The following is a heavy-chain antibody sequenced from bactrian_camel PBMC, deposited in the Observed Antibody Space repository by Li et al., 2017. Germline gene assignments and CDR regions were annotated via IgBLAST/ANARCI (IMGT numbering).Heavy chain of an antibody. CDR2: IATGSGNT. CDR1: EYDVTINC. D-gene: IGHD2*01. V-gene: IGHV3S54*01. Sequence: HVQLVESGGGSVQAGGSLRLSCSLSEYDVTINCMGWFRQAPGKEREGVARIATGSGNTYYADSVKGRFTISQDNAKNTVYLQMNSLKPEDTAMYYCAAHPRNNDCSLRAIDFTDWGRGTQVTVS. CDR3: AAHPRNNDCSLRAIDFTD. J-gene: IGHJ4*01.